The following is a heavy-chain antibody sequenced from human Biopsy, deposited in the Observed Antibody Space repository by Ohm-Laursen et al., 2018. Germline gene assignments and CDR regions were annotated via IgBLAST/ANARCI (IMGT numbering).Heavy chain of an antibody. D-gene: IGHD1-26*01. J-gene: IGHJ4*02. Sequence: SVKASCKASGGTFSSYAISWVRQAPGQGLEWMGGIIPIFGTANYAQKFQGRVTITADESTSTAYMELSSLTFEDTAAYYCAIEGGTHSKPFDYWGQGSQVIVSS. CDR2: IIPIFGTA. CDR1: GGTFSSYA. V-gene: IGHV1-69*13. CDR3: AIEGGTHSKPFDY.